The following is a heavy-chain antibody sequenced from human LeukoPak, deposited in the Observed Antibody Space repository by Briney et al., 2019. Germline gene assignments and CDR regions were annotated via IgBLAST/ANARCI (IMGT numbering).Heavy chain of an antibody. CDR1: GGSISSSSYY. CDR3: ARASCVGTSCYLSSYYYYYMDV. J-gene: IGHJ6*03. CDR2: IYYSGST. V-gene: IGHV4-39*07. Sequence: SETLSLTCTVSGGSISSSSYYWGWIRQPPGKGLEWIGSIYYSGSTYYNPSLKSRVTISVDTSKNQFSLKLSSVTAADTAVYYCARASCVGTSCYLSSYYYYYMDVWGKGTTVTVSS. D-gene: IGHD2-2*01.